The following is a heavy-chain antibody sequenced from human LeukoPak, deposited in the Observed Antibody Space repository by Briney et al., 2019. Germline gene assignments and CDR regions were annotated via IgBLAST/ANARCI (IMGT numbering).Heavy chain of an antibody. CDR1: GFTFISYS. CDR3: AREFKSGYGMWA. V-gene: IGHV3-21*01. D-gene: IGHD5-18*01. J-gene: IGHJ5*02. Sequence: GGSLRLSCTASGFTFISYSLNSVRQAPGRGLEWVSSITSSSDYVYYADSVKGRITISRDNAEKSLHLQMNSLRADDMAVYYCAREFKSGYGMWAWGQGTLVTVSS. CDR2: ITSSSDYV.